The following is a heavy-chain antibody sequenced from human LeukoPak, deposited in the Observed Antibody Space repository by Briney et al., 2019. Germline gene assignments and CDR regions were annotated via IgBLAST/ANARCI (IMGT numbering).Heavy chain of an antibody. CDR3: AKLPRTLYFDY. V-gene: IGHV3-53*01. CDR2: IYSGGST. J-gene: IGHJ4*02. D-gene: IGHD4-23*01. Sequence: GGSLRLSCAASGFTVSSNYMSWVRQAPGKGLEWVSVIYSGGSTYYADSVKGRFTISRDNSKNTLYLQMNSLRAEDTAVYYCAKLPRTLYFDYWGQGTLVTVSS. CDR1: GFTVSSNY.